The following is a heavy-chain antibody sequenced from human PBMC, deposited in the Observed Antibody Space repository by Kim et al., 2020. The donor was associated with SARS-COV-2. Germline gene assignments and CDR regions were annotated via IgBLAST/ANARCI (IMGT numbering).Heavy chain of an antibody. J-gene: IGHJ5*02. CDR2: INHSGST. CDR3: ARTGSIAVAGRGNWFDP. V-gene: IGHV4-34*01. D-gene: IGHD6-19*01. CDR1: GGSFSGYY. Sequence: SETLSLTCAVYGGSFSGYYWSWIRQPPGKGLEWIGEINHSGSTNYNPSLKSRVTISVDTSKNQFSLKLSSVTAADTAVYYCARTGSIAVAGRGNWFDPWG.